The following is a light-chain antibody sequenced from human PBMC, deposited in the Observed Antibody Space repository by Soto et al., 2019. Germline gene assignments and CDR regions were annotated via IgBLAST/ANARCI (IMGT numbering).Light chain of an antibody. CDR2: AAS. J-gene: IGKJ2*01. CDR1: QSINTY. Sequence: DIQMTQSPSPLSASVGDRVPITCRASQSINTYLNWYQQKPGKAPKFLIHAASSLQSGVPSRFSGSGSGTFFTLTIRSLQPEDVATYYCQQSYNTPPFTFGQGTKVDIK. CDR3: QQSYNTPPFT. V-gene: IGKV1-39*01.